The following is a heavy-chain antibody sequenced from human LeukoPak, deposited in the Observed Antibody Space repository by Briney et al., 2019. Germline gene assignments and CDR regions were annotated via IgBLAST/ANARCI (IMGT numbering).Heavy chain of an antibody. CDR3: ARDKGAFDI. V-gene: IGHV3-66*01. CDR1: GITVRSNF. CDR2: IYSGGST. Sequence: GGSLRLSCAASGITVRSNFMSWVRQAPGKGLEWVSIIYSGGSTYYADSVKGRFIISRDNSKNTLYLQMNSLRAEDTAVYYCARDKGAFDIWGQGTMVTVSS. J-gene: IGHJ3*02.